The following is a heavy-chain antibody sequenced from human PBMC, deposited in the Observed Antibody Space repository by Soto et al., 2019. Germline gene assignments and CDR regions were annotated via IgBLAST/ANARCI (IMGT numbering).Heavy chain of an antibody. Sequence: SETLSLTCTVSGGSISSGDYYWSWIRQPPGKGLEWIGYIYYSGSTYYNPSLKSRVTISVDTSKNQFSLKLSSVTAADTAVYYCARAGSELLAFDYWGQGTLVTVS. V-gene: IGHV4-30-4*01. D-gene: IGHD2-15*01. CDR3: ARAGSELLAFDY. J-gene: IGHJ4*02. CDR2: IYYSGST. CDR1: GGSISSGDYY.